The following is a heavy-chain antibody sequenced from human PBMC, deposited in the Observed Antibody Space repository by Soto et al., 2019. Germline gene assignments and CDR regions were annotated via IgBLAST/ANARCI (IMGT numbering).Heavy chain of an antibody. D-gene: IGHD1-1*01. CDR2: IIPMTGTP. J-gene: IGHJ5*02. CDR1: GGIFSSFS. CDR3: ARGPILPGATSWLDP. V-gene: IGHV1-69*01. Sequence: QVQLVQSGAEVKTPGSSVEVSCKASGGIFSSFSITWVRQVPGHGLEWMGGIIPMTGTPNYAEKFQGRLTLTADAPTRTAYLVLSSLKSEDTAVYYCARGPILPGATSWLDPWGQGTVVFVSS.